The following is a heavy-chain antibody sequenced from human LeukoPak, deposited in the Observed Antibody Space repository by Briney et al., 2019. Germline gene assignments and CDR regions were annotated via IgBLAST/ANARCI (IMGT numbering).Heavy chain of an antibody. D-gene: IGHD3-16*01. J-gene: IGHJ4*02. CDR1: GFTFTDYA. CDR2: ISGAGGGT. V-gene: IGHV3-23*01. Sequence: GGSLRLSCAVSGFTFTDYAMTWVRQAPGKGLEWVSGISGAGGGTYYAASVKGRFTISRDSSKNTLYLQMNSLRAEDTAVYYCAKGGDWGQGTLVTVSS. CDR3: AKGGD.